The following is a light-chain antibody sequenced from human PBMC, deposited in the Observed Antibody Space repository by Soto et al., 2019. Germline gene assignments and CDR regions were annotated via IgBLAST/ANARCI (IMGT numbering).Light chain of an antibody. Sequence: QPVLTQPPSVSGAPGQRVTISCTGSSSNIGAGYDVPWYQQLPGTAPKILIYGNSNRPSGVPDRFSGSKSGTSASLAITGLQAEDEADYYCQSYDSSLSGSGVVFGGGTKLTVL. CDR1: SSNIGAGYD. CDR3: QSYDSSLSGSGVV. CDR2: GNS. V-gene: IGLV1-40*01. J-gene: IGLJ2*01.